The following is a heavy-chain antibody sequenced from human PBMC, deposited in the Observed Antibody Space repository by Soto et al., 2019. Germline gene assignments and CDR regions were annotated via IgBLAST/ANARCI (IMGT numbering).Heavy chain of an antibody. J-gene: IGHJ4*02. V-gene: IGHV1-58*01. D-gene: IGHD5-12*01. CDR3: ASERLHSPTIDY. CDR2: IVVGSGNT. CDR1: GLGLTVDP. Sequence: GASVKVSRKTSGLGLTVDPVQWLRQAHGQRLEWIGWIVVGSGNTNYAQKFQERVTITRDMSTSTAYMELSSLRSEDTAVYYCASERLHSPTIDYWGQGTLVTVSS.